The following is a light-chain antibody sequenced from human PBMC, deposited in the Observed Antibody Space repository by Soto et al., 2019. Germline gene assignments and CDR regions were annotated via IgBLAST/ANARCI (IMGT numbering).Light chain of an antibody. Sequence: DVQMTQSPSSLSASVGDRVTITCRASRGIGNSLAWYQQKPGKVPTLLMYGASTLDSGVPSRFSGSGSGTYLTLASNSLQHDDVTTYYCQKYHSAPFTFGHGSKGNLK. CDR3: QKYHSAPFT. CDR2: GAS. CDR1: RGIGNS. V-gene: IGKV1-27*01. J-gene: IGKJ3*01.